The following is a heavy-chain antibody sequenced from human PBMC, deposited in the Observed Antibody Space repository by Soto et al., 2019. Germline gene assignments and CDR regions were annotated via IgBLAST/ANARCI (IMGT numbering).Heavy chain of an antibody. Sequence: SETLSLTCTVSGGSITSGGYSWTWIRQSPGKGLEWIGYTYQSGSAYYNPSLKSRVIISVDRSKNQFSLNLTSVTAADTAVYYCARDYYGVDVWGQGTTVTVSS. CDR3: ARDYYGVDV. CDR1: GGSITSGGYS. J-gene: IGHJ6*02. V-gene: IGHV4-30-2*06. CDR2: TYQSGSA.